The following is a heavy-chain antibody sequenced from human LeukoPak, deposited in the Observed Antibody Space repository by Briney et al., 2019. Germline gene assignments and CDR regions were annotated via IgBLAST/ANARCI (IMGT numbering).Heavy chain of an antibody. CDR3: ARGSVDYYDSSGYYYGWFDP. D-gene: IGHD3-22*01. Sequence: PSETLSLXCAVYGGSYSGYYWSWIRQPPGKGLEWIGEINHSGSTNYNPSLKSRGTISVDTSKNQFSLKLSSVTAADTAVYYCARGSVDYYDSSGYYYGWFDPWGQGTLVTVSS. V-gene: IGHV4-34*01. J-gene: IGHJ5*02. CDR1: GGSYSGYY. CDR2: INHSGST.